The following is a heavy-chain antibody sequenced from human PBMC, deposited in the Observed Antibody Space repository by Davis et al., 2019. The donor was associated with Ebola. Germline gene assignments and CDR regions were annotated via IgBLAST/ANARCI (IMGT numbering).Heavy chain of an antibody. Sequence: SVKVSCKASGSTFSSYAISWVRQAPGQRLEWMGGIIPIFGTANYAQKFQGRVTITADESTSTAYMELSSLRSEDTAVYYCARGLTVVSYFDYWGQGTLVTVSS. CDR3: ARGLTVVSYFDY. CDR1: GSTFSSYA. J-gene: IGHJ4*02. D-gene: IGHD4-23*01. V-gene: IGHV1-69*13. CDR2: IIPIFGTA.